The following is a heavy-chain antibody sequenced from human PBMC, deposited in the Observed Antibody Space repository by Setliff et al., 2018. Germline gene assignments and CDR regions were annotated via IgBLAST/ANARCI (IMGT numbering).Heavy chain of an antibody. J-gene: IGHJ4*02. D-gene: IGHD6-6*01. Sequence: LRLSCAASGFTFSSYGMHWVRQAPGKGLEWVAFILYDGSDKYYADSVKGRFTISRDNAKNSLYLQMNSLRVEDTALYYCAKSSGSSSSTNLEYLGPGTLVTVSS. CDR1: GFTFSSYG. V-gene: IGHV3-30*02. CDR2: ILYDGSDK. CDR3: AKSSGSSSSTNLEY.